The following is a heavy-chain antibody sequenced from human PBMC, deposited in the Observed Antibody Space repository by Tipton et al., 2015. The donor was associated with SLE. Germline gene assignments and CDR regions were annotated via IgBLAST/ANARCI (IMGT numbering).Heavy chain of an antibody. V-gene: IGHV3-23*01. CDR3: AASERDFWTGYHF. J-gene: IGHJ3*01. Sequence: GSLRLSCAASGFTFSSYAMSWVRQAPGKGLEWVSAIRAGGEGTYYLDSVKGRFTISRDNSKNTAYLQINDLRAEDTALYYCAASERDFWTGYHFWGQGTMVTVSS. CDR2: IRAGGEGT. CDR1: GFTFSSYA. D-gene: IGHD3/OR15-3a*01.